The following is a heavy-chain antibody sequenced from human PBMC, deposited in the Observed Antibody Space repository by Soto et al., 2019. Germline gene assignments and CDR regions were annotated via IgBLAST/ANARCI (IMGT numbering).Heavy chain of an antibody. CDR1: GFTFSSYG. D-gene: IGHD5-18*01. CDR2: ISYDGSNK. CDR3: AKERGYSYGPRPYYYYGMDV. J-gene: IGHJ6*02. V-gene: IGHV3-30*18. Sequence: QVQLVESGGGVVQPGRSLRLSCAASGFTFSSYGMHWVRQAPGKGLEWVAVISYDGSNKYYADSVKGRFTISRDNSKNTLYLQMNSLRAEDTAVYYCAKERGYSYGPRPYYYYGMDVWGQGTTVTVSS.